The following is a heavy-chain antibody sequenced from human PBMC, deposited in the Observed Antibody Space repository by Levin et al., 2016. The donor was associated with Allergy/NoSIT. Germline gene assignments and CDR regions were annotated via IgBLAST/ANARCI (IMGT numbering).Heavy chain of an antibody. CDR2: IKQDGSEK. J-gene: IGHJ6*02. Sequence: WIRQPPGKGLEWVANIKQDGSEKYYVDSVKGRFTISRDNAKNSLYLQMNSLRAEDTAVYYCARGYGMDVWGQGTTVTVSS. V-gene: IGHV3-7*01. CDR3: ARGYGMDV.